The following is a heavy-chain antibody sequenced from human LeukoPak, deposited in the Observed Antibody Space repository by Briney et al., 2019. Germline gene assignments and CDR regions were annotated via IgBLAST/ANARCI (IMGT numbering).Heavy chain of an antibody. CDR1: GFTFSDYS. J-gene: IGHJ4*02. CDR3: ASRVGALEY. Sequence: GGSLRLSCAASGFTFSDYSMNWVRQAPGKGLEWVSYISSSSSTIFYAASEKGRFTISRDNAKNSLYPQMDSLRAEDTAVYYCASRVGALEYWGQGTLVTVSS. CDR2: ISSSSSTI. D-gene: IGHD1-26*01. V-gene: IGHV3-48*01.